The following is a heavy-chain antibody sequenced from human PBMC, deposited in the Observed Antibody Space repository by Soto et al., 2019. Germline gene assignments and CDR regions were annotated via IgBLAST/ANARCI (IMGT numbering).Heavy chain of an antibody. CDR2: TYYRSKWYN. J-gene: IGHJ4*02. D-gene: IGHD6-19*01. V-gene: IGHV6-1*01. CDR1: GDSVSSNSAA. Sequence: SQTLLLTCAISGDSVSSNSAAWNWIRQSPSRGLEWLGRTYYRSKWYNDYAVSVKSRITINPHTSKNQFSLQLNSVTPEDTAVYYCARLHPFRSGGGFDYWGQGTLVTVSS. CDR3: ARLHPFRSGGGFDY.